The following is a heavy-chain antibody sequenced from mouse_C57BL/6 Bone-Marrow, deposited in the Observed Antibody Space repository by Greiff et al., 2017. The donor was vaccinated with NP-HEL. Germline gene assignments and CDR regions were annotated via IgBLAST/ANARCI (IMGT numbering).Heavy chain of an antibody. CDR1: GYTFTSYW. CDR3: ARGVLRPQDFDY. D-gene: IGHD1-2*01. J-gene: IGHJ2*01. CDR2: IDPSDSYT. V-gene: IGHV1-69*01. Sequence: QVQLQQPGAELVMPGASVKLSCKASGYTFTSYWMHWVKQRPGQGLEWIGEIDPSDSYTNYNQKFKGKSTLTVDKSSSTAYMQLSSLTSEDSAVYYCARGVLRPQDFDYWGQGTTLTVSS.